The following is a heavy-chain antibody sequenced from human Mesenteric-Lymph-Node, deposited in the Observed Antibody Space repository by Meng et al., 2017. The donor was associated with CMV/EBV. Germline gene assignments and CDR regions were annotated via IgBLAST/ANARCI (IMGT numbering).Heavy chain of an antibody. CDR1: GFTFSSYA. V-gene: IGHV3-23*01. CDR3: ATSRTSNSCYID. D-gene: IGHD2-2*02. CDR2: ISASGHNT. J-gene: IGHJ4*02. Sequence: GESLKISCAASGFTFSSYAMTWVRQAPGKGLEWVSAISASGHNTYYSDSVKGRFKVSRDNFKNTVDLQMNSLTVDDTAVYYCATSRTSNSCYIDWGQGTLVTVSS.